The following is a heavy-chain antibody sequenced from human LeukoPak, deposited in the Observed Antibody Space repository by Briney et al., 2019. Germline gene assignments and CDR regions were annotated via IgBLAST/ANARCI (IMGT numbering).Heavy chain of an antibody. J-gene: IGHJ3*02. CDR2: INPNSGGT. Sequence: ASVKVSCKASGYTFTGYYMHWVRQAPGQGLEWMGWINPNSGGTNYAQKFQGRVTMTRDTSISTAYMELSRLRSDDTAVYYCARAYCSSTSCPSLGAFDIWGRGTMVTVSS. CDR3: ARAYCSSTSCPSLGAFDI. D-gene: IGHD2-2*01. CDR1: GYTFTGYY. V-gene: IGHV1-2*02.